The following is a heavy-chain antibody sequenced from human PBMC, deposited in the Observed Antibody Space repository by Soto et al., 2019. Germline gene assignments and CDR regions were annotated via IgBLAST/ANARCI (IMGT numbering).Heavy chain of an antibody. CDR3: ARDRSSSSWYEGFDY. V-gene: IGHV1-2*04. J-gene: IGHJ4*02. CDR2: INPNSGGT. D-gene: IGHD6-13*01. Sequence: GASVKVSCKASGYTFTGYYMHWVRQAPGQGLEWMGWINPNSGGTNYAQKFQGWVTMTRDTSISTAYMELSRLRSDDTAVYYCARDRSSSSWYEGFDYWGQGTLVTFCS. CDR1: GYTFTGYY.